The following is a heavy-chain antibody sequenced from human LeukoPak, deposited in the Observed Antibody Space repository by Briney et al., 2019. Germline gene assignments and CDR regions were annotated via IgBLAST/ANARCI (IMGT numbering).Heavy chain of an antibody. D-gene: IGHD1/OR15-1a*01. CDR2: IIPIFGTA. Sequence: ASVKVSCKASGGTFSSYAISWVRQAPGQGVEWMGGIIPIFGTANYAQKFQGRVTIIADESTSTAYMELSSLRSDDTAVYYCARGTGLLEYWGQGTLVTVSS. J-gene: IGHJ4*02. CDR3: ARGTGLLEY. V-gene: IGHV1-69*01. CDR1: GGTFSSYA.